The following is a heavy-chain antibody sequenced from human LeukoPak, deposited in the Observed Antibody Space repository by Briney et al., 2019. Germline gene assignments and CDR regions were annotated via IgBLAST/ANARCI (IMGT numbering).Heavy chain of an antibody. V-gene: IGHV3-66*01. D-gene: IGHD1-14*01. Sequence: PGGSLRLSCEVSGFTVSNNYLNWVRQAPGKGLEWVSVTHSDGTTYYADSVKGRFTISRDNSKNTLYLQMNSLRVEDTAVYYCAKRTVTPEIWGQGTLVTVSS. J-gene: IGHJ4*02. CDR1: GFTVSNNY. CDR2: THSDGTT. CDR3: AKRTVTPEI.